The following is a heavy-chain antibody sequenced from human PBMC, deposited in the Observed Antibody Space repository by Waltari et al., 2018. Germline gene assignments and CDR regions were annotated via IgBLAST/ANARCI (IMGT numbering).Heavy chain of an antibody. V-gene: IGHV1-69*12. CDR3: ARPQHHFMVRGVPNWFDP. CDR2: IIPSFGTA. CDR1: GGTFSSYA. Sequence: QVQLVQSGAEVKKPGSSVKVSCKASGGTFSSYAISWVRQAPGQGLEWMGGIIPSFGTANYAQKFQGRVTITADESTSTAYMELSSLRSEDTAVYYCARPQHHFMVRGVPNWFDPWGQGTLVTVSS. J-gene: IGHJ5*02. D-gene: IGHD3-10*01.